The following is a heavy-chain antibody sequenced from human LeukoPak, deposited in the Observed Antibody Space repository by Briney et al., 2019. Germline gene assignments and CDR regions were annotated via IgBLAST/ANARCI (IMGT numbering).Heavy chain of an antibody. Sequence: PSETLSLTCAVSGGSISSGGHSWHWLRQPQGKGLEWIGYIYNSGSAYSNPSLKSRVTISVDLSKNQFSLKINPGTAADTAGYYCATEAVVGSDGFDYWGQGTLVTVSS. V-gene: IGHV4-30-2*01. CDR3: ATEAVVGSDGFDY. CDR2: IYNSGSA. D-gene: IGHD5-24*01. CDR1: GGSISSGGHS. J-gene: IGHJ4*02.